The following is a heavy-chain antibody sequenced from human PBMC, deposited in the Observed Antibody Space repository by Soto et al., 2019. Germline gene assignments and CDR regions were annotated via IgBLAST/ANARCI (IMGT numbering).Heavy chain of an antibody. V-gene: IGHV4-59*01. CDR3: ARQLLGAARRGDAFDI. CDR2: IYYSGST. Sequence: SETLSLTCTVSGGSISSYYWSWIRQPPGKGLEWIGYIYYSGSTNYNPSLKSRVTISVDTSKNQFSLKLSSVTAADTAVYYCARQLLGAARRGDAFDIWGQGTVVTVSS. D-gene: IGHD6-6*01. J-gene: IGHJ3*02. CDR1: GGSISSYY.